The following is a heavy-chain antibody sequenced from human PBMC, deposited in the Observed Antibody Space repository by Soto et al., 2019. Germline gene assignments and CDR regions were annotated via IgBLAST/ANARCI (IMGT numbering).Heavy chain of an antibody. D-gene: IGHD3-10*01. V-gene: IGHV3-30-3*01. CDR2: ISYDGSNK. CDR3: ARGRLVWFGELYSASSIYYYGMDV. J-gene: IGHJ6*02. Sequence: PGGSLRLSCAASGFTFSSYAMHWVRQAPGKGLEWAAVISYDGSNKYYADSVKGRFTISRDNSKNTLYLQMNSLRAEDTAVYYCARGRLVWFGELYSASSIYYYGMDVWGQGTTVTVSS. CDR1: GFTFSSYA.